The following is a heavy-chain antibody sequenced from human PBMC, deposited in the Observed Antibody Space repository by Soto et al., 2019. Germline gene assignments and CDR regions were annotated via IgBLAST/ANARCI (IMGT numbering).Heavy chain of an antibody. CDR1: GGSIRSYY. D-gene: IGHD3-22*01. V-gene: IGHV4-59*01. CDR2: IYYSGST. J-gene: IGHJ3*02. CDR3: ARVGQYYYDSSGYLCDAFDI. Sequence: PSETLSLTCTVSGGSIRSYYWSWIRQPPGKGLEWIGYIYYSGSTNYNPSLKSRVTISVDTSKNQFSLKLSSVTAAYTAVYYCARVGQYYYDSSGYLCDAFDIWGQGTMVTVSS.